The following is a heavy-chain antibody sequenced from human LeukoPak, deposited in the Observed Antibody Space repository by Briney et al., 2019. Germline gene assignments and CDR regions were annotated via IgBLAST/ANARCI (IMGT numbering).Heavy chain of an antibody. CDR2: IYTSGST. V-gene: IGHV4-4*07. Sequence: PSETLSLTCTVSGGSISSYYWSWIRQPAAKGLEWIGRIYTSGSTNYNPSLKSRVTMSVDTSKNQFSLKLSSVTAADTAVYYCARELRGARYYYYMDVWGKGTTVTVSS. D-gene: IGHD4/OR15-4a*01. CDR3: ARELRGARYYYYMDV. J-gene: IGHJ6*03. CDR1: GGSISSYY.